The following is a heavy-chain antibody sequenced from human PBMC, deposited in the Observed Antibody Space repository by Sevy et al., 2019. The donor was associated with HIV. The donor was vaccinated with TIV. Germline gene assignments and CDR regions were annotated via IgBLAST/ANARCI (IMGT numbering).Heavy chain of an antibody. V-gene: IGHV3-21*01. Sequence: GGSLRLSCAASGFTFSSYSMNWVRQAPGKGLEWVSSISSSSYIYYADSVKGRFTISRDNAKNSLYLQMNSLRAEDTAVYYCARAQYYDILTGTVDYWGQGTLVTVSS. CDR3: ARAQYYDILTGTVDY. J-gene: IGHJ4*02. CDR1: GFTFSSYS. D-gene: IGHD3-9*01. CDR2: ISSSSYI.